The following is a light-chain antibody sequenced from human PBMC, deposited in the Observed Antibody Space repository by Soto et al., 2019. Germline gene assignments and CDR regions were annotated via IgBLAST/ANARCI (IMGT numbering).Light chain of an antibody. J-gene: IGLJ2*01. V-gene: IGLV2-14*01. Sequence: QSALTQPASVSGSPGQSITISCTGSNNDVGTYNDVSWYQQPPGKAPRLLIYDVRDRPSGISNRFSGSKSANTASLTISGLQADDEADYYCASYTSSNSLVFGGGTQLTVL. CDR3: ASYTSSNSLV. CDR1: NNDVGTYND. CDR2: DVR.